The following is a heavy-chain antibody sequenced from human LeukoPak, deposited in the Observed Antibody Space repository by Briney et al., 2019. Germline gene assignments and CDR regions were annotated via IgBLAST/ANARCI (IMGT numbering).Heavy chain of an antibody. J-gene: IGHJ4*02. CDR3: ARGDSSGYSGVDS. CDR1: GVSISSYY. D-gene: IGHD3-22*01. Sequence: PSETLSLTCTVSGVSISSYYWSWMRQPPGKGLEWIGFISYSGTTNYNPSLKSRVTISIDVSRNQFSLRLSSVTAADTAVYYCARGDSSGYSGVDSWGQGTLVTVSS. CDR2: ISYSGTT. V-gene: IGHV4-59*01.